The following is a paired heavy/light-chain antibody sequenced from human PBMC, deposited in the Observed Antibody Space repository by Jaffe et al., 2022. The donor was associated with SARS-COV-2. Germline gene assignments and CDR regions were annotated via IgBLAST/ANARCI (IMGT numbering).Heavy chain of an antibody. D-gene: IGHD3-9*01. CDR2: IYYSGST. CDR3: ARHFDILTGPRGGWFDP. J-gene: IGHJ5*02. Sequence: QLQLQESGPGLVRPSETLSLTCTVSGGSIRRSSYYWGWIRQPPGNGLEWIASIYYSGSTYYNPSLKSRDTISVDKSKNQFSLKLSSVTAADTAVYYCARHFDILTGPRGGWFDPWGQGTLVIVSS. V-gene: IGHV4-39*01. CDR1: GGSIRRSSYY.
Light chain of an antibody. CDR1: SSNIESNT. J-gene: IGLJ3*02. Sequence: QSVLTQPPSASGTPGQRVTISCSGSSSNIESNTVNWYQQLPGTAPKLLIYSNDQRPSGVPDRFSGSKSGTSASLAISGLQSEDEADYYCAAWDDSLHGWVFGGGTKLTVL. V-gene: IGLV1-44*01. CDR2: SND. CDR3: AAWDDSLHGWV.